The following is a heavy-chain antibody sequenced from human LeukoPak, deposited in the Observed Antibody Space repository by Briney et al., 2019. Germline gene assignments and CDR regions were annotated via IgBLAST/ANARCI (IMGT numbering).Heavy chain of an antibody. CDR2: ISSSSSTI. CDR3: ARGRGYCSSTSCYYYMDV. J-gene: IGHJ6*03. CDR1: GFTFSSYS. V-gene: IGHV3-48*01. D-gene: IGHD2-2*01. Sequence: GGSLRLSCAASGFTFSSYSMNWVRQAPGKGLEWVSYISSSSSTIYYADSVKGRFTISRDNSKNTLYLQMNSLRAEDTAVYYCARGRGYCSSTSCYYYMDVWGKGTTVTVSS.